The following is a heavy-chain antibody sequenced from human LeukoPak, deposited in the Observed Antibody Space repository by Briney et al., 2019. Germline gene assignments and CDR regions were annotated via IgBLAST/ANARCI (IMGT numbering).Heavy chain of an antibody. V-gene: IGHV3-48*04. D-gene: IGHD3-10*01. J-gene: IGHJ6*02. CDR2: ITRSSSTI. CDR1: GFTFSSYS. CDR3: ARETESYYYYGMDV. Sequence: GGSLRLSCAASGFTFSSYSMNWVRQAPGKGLEWVSYITRSSSTIYYADSVRGRFTISRDNARNSLYLQMNSLRAEGSAVYYCARETESYYYYGMDVWGQGTTVTVSS.